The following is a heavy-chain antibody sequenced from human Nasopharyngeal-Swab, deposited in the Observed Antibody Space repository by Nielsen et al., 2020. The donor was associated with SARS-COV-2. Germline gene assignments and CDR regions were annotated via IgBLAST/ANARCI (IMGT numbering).Heavy chain of an antibody. V-gene: IGHV3-21*01. CDR3: ARVSGTQSIYYYYGMDV. Sequence: GESLKISCAASGFTFSSYSMNWVRQAPGKGLEWVSSISSSSSYIYYADSVKGRLTISRDNAKNSLYLQMNSLRAEDTAVYYCARVSGTQSIYYYYGMDVWGQGTTVTVPS. CDR1: GFTFSSYS. CDR2: ISSSSSYI. J-gene: IGHJ6*02. D-gene: IGHD1-1*01.